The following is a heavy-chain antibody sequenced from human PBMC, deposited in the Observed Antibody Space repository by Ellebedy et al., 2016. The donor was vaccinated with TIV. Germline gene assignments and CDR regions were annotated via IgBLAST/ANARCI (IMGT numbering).Heavy chain of an antibody. D-gene: IGHD3-22*01. J-gene: IGHJ4*02. Sequence: GESLKISCAASGFTFSSYAMSWVRQAPGKGLEWVSTISHTCSRTYYADSVEGRFTISRDNSKKTLYLQMNSLRAEDTAIYYCAKGRGGGSDSSAPRYYFDYWGLGTLVTVSS. CDR3: AKGRGGGSDSSAPRYYFDY. CDR1: GFTFSSYA. V-gene: IGHV3-23*01. CDR2: ISHTCSRT.